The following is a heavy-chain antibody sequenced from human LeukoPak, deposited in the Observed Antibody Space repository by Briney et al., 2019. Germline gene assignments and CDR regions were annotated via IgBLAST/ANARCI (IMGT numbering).Heavy chain of an antibody. V-gene: IGHV4-59*01. Sequence: SETLSLTCTVSGGSISSYYWSWIRQPPGKGLEWIGYIYYSGSINYNPSLKSRVTISVDTSKNQFSLKLSSVTAADTAVYYCARLPDDSSGHPPFDYWGQGTPVTVSS. D-gene: IGHD3-22*01. CDR3: ARLPDDSSGHPPFDY. CDR2: IYYSGSI. J-gene: IGHJ4*02. CDR1: GGSISSYY.